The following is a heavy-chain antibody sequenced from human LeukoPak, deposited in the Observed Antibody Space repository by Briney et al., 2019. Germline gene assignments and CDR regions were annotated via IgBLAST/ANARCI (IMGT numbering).Heavy chain of an antibody. CDR2: INHSGNT. D-gene: IGHD3-16*01. Sequence: SETLSLTCAVYGGTFSGYYWSWIRQPPGKGLEWIGEINHSGNTNYNPSLKSRVTISIDTSKNQFSLNLNSVTAADTAVYYCARGIRGAADYWGQGTLVTVSS. J-gene: IGHJ4*02. V-gene: IGHV4-34*01. CDR1: GGTFSGYY. CDR3: ARGIRGAADY.